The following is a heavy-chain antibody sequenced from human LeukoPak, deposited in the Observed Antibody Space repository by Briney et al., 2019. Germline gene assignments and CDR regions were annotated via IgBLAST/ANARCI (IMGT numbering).Heavy chain of an antibody. CDR1: GFTFSSYW. Sequence: GGSLRLSCAASGFTFSSYWMSWVRQAPGKGLEWVANIKQDGSEKYYVDSVKGRFTIPRDNAKNSLYLQMNSLRAEDTAVYYCAREAQRRNYDSSDYWGQGTLVTVSS. CDR2: IKQDGSEK. J-gene: IGHJ4*02. V-gene: IGHV3-7*01. D-gene: IGHD1-7*01. CDR3: AREAQRRNYDSSDY.